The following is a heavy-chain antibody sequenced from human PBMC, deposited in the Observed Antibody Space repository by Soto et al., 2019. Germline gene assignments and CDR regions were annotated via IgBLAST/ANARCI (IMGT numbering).Heavy chain of an antibody. Sequence: EVQLVESGGGLVQPGGSLRLSCVASGFTFSDHNIDWVRQAPGKGLEWVGRTRGKANSYTTDYAASVKGRFTISRDDSKNSAFLQMNSLKTEDTALYYCTRRAPSRAFGFWGQGTPVTVSS. CDR3: TRRAPSRAFGF. J-gene: IGHJ4*02. CDR1: GFTFSDHN. CDR2: TRGKANSYTT. V-gene: IGHV3-72*01.